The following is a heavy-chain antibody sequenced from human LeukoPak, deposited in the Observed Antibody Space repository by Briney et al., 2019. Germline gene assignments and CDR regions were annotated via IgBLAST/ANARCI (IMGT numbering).Heavy chain of an antibody. V-gene: IGHV3-30-3*01. CDR1: GFTFSSYA. J-gene: IGHJ4*02. Sequence: GRSLRLSCAASGFTFSSYAMHWVRQAPGKGLEWVAVISYDGSNKYFADSVKGRFTISRDNSKNTLYLQMNSLRAEDTAVYYCARVVRGVNTYYFDYWGQGTLVTVSS. CDR3: ARVVRGVNTYYFDY. CDR2: ISYDGSNK. D-gene: IGHD3-10*01.